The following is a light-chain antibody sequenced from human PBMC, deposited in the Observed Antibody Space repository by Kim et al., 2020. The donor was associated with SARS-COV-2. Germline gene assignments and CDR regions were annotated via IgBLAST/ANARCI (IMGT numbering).Light chain of an antibody. CDR2: AAD. V-gene: IGKV1-16*01. CDR1: QDIRMF. Sequence: SASVGDTVTITCRASQDIRMFLVWFQQKPGKAPKSVIYAADSIQSGVPFRFSGAGFGTEFSLTITNLQPEDFATYFCQQYTSFPYTFGQGTKLEIK. J-gene: IGKJ2*01. CDR3: QQYTSFPYT.